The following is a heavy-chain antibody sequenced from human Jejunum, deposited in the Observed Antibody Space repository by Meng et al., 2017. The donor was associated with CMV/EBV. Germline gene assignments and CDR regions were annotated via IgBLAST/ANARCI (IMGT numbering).Heavy chain of an antibody. J-gene: IGHJ4*02. CDR2: ISSSRGTI. D-gene: IGHD2-2*01. Sequence: STYSMHWVRQAPGKGLEWISFISSSRGTIYYADSVKGRFTTSRDNAKNSLYLQMNSLRAEDTAVYYCAREGCTSTTCYPLSDVYLWGQGTLVTVSS. V-gene: IGHV3-48*04. CDR1: STYS. CDR3: AREGCTSTTCYPLSDVYL.